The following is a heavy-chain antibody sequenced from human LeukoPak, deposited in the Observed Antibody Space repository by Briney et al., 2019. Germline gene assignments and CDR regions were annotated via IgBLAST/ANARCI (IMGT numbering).Heavy chain of an antibody. V-gene: IGHV4-4*07. J-gene: IGHJ4*02. CDR3: ARARWLLPYYFDY. CDR1: GASISGYW. CDR2: MYTDGDT. Sequence: SETLSLTCDVSGASISGYWWSWIRQPAGKGLEWIGRMYTDGDTNYNPALKSRVTVSVDTSKNLFSLKLISVTAADTAVYYCARARWLLPYYFDYWGQGTLVTVSS. D-gene: IGHD2-21*01.